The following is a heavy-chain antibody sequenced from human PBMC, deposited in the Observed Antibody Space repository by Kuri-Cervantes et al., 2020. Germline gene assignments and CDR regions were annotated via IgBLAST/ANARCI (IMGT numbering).Heavy chain of an antibody. V-gene: IGHV4-59*08. D-gene: IGHD6-19*01. Sequence: SETLSLTCTVSGGSISSYYWSWIRQPAGKGLEWIGYIYYSGSTNYNPSLKSRVTISVDTSKNQFSLKLSSVTAADTAVYYCARHAVAGTIVDYWGQGTLVTVSS. J-gene: IGHJ4*02. CDR1: GGSISSYY. CDR3: ARHAVAGTIVDY. CDR2: IYYSGST.